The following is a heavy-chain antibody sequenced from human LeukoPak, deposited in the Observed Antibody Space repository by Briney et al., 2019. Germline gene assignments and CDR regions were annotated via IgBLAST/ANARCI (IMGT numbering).Heavy chain of an antibody. CDR1: GFTFSSYW. CDR3: ARGTLDIVVVPAANY. Sequence: PGGSLRLSCAASGFTFSSYWMSWVRRAPGKGLEWVANIKQDGSEKYYVDSVKGRFTISRDNAKNSLYLQMNSLRAEDTAVYYCARGTLDIVVVPAANYWGQGTLVTVSS. V-gene: IGHV3-7*04. CDR2: IKQDGSEK. D-gene: IGHD2-2*03. J-gene: IGHJ4*02.